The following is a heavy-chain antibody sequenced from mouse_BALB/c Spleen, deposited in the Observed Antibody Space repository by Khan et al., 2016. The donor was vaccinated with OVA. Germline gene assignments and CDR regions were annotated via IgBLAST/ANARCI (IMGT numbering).Heavy chain of an antibody. CDR3: ARGGADYYRNDGGAMEY. CDR1: GYTFTTAG. Sequence: QIQLVQSGPELKKPGETVRISCKASGYTFTTAGIQWVQKMPGKGLKWIGWINTHSGVPKYAEDFKGRFAFSLEISVNTAYLQITNLTNEDTATYVCARGGADYYRNDGGAMEYWGQGTSVTVSS. CDR2: INTHSGVP. J-gene: IGHJ4*01. V-gene: IGHV9-4*02. D-gene: IGHD2-14*01.